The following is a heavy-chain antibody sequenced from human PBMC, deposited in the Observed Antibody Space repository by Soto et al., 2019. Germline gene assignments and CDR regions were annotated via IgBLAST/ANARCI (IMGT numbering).Heavy chain of an antibody. J-gene: IGHJ4*02. CDR2: IIPIFGTA. V-gene: IGHV1-69*12. Sequence: QVQLVQSGAEVKKPGSSVKVSCKASGGTFSSYAISWVRQAPGQGLEWMGGIIPIFGTANYAQKFQGRVTITADESTSPAHMEPSRLRAEDTAVYYCARDPGYSSSSRSPPFDYWGQGTLVTVSS. CDR1: GGTFSSYA. CDR3: ARDPGYSSSSRSPPFDY. D-gene: IGHD6-6*01.